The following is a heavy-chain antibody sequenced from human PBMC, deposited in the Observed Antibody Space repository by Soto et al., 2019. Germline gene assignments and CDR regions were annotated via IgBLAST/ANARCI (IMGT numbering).Heavy chain of an antibody. Sequence: ASVKVSCKASGYTFTSYGISWVRQAPGQGLEWMGWISAYNGNTNYAQKLQGRVTMTTDTSTSTAYMELRSLRSDDTAVYYCARNRRSLYTAVVPAANLGFDPWGQGTLVTVSS. CDR1: GYTFTSYG. V-gene: IGHV1-18*01. J-gene: IGHJ5*02. D-gene: IGHD2-2*01. CDR2: ISAYNGNT. CDR3: ARNRRSLYTAVVPAANLGFDP.